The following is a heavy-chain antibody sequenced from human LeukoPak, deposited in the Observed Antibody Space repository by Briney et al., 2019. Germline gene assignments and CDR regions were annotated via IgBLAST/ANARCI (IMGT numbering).Heavy chain of an antibody. CDR3: ARDPNFLDI. D-gene: IGHD3-3*01. Sequence: GGSLRLSCAASGFTFNSYNMNWVRQAPGKGLEWVSYISSSTNSIYYADSVKGRFTISRDNAKNSLFLQMNSLRDEDTAVYYCARDPNFLDIWGQGTMVTVSS. V-gene: IGHV3-48*02. J-gene: IGHJ3*02. CDR1: GFTFNSYN. CDR2: ISSSTNSI.